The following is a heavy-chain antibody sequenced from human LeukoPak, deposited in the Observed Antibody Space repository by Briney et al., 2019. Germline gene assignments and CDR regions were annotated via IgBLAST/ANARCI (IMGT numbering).Heavy chain of an antibody. CDR1: AFIFRLYA. D-gene: IGHD3-10*01. CDR3: AKDRGPYVAIDNNWFDP. V-gene: IGHV3-23*01. J-gene: IGHJ5*02. Sequence: PGGSLRLSCAASAFIFRLYAMNRVGQAQGKGLEWDSSISGGDANTYYADSVKGRFTLSRDNSKSTVYLQMSSLRAEDTAVYYCAKDRGPYVAIDNNWFDPWGQGTLVTVSS. CDR2: ISGGDANT.